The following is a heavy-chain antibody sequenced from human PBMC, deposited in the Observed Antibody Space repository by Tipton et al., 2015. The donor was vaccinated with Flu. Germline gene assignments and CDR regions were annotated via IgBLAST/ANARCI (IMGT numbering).Heavy chain of an antibody. CDR2: IHRSGST. CDR1: GDSIRNDYF. D-gene: IGHD3-10*01. Sequence: TLSLTCAVSGDSIRNDYFWGWIRQPPGKGLEWIATIHRSGSTKYNPSLKSRVTISVDTSKNQFSLEMRSVTAADTAVYYCARSTYHYGSGSSDYWGQGTLVTVSS. CDR3: ARSTYHYGSGSSDY. V-gene: IGHV4-38-2*01. J-gene: IGHJ4*02.